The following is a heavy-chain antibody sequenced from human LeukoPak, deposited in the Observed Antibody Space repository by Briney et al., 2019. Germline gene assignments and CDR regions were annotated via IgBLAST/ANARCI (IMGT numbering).Heavy chain of an antibody. CDR2: INYSGST. CDR1: GGSFSGYY. J-gene: IGHJ6*03. CDR3: ARLSVIVGAALEYYYYYMDV. Sequence: PSETLSLTCVVYGGSFSGYYWSWIRQPPGKGLEWIGEINYSGSTNYNPSLKSRVTISVDTSKNQFSLKLSSVTAADTAVYYCARLSVIVGAALEYYYYYMDVWGQGTTVTVSS. D-gene: IGHD1-26*01. V-gene: IGHV4-34*01.